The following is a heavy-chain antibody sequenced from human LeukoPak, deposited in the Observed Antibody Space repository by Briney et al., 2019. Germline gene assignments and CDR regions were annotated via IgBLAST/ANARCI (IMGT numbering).Heavy chain of an antibody. D-gene: IGHD3-22*01. CDR3: ARPDHYYDSSGWRY. J-gene: IGHJ4*02. V-gene: IGHV3-7*01. CDR2: VKQDGSEK. Sequence: GGSLRLSCAASGFTFNNYWMTWVRQAPGKGLEWVANVKQDGSEKFYVDSVKGRFTISRGNAMNSLYLQMNSMRAEDTAVYYCARPDHYYDSSGWRYWGQGTLVTVSS. CDR1: GFTFNNYW.